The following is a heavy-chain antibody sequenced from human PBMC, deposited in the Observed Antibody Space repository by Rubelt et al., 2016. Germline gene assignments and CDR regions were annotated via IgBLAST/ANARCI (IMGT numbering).Heavy chain of an antibody. V-gene: IGHV3-33*01. J-gene: IGHJ4*02. D-gene: IGHD6-6*01. CDR3: ARDRAFVSSSSGGFDY. Sequence: APGKGPEWVAVIWYDGSNKYYADSVKGRFTISRDNSKNTLYLQMNSLRAEDTAVYYCARDRAFVSSSSGGFDYWGQGTLVTVSS. CDR2: IWYDGSNK.